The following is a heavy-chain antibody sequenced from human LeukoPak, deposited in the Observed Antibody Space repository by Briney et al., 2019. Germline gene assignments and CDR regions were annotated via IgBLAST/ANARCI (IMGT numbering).Heavy chain of an antibody. V-gene: IGHV3-33*01. CDR2: IWYDGSNK. D-gene: IGHD2-2*01. CDR1: GFTFSSYG. J-gene: IGHJ4*02. CDR3: ARAVCSSTSCYYTPDITGTSEHFDY. Sequence: GGSLRLSCAASGFTFSSYGMHWVRQAPGKGLEWVAVIWYDGSNKYYADSVKGRFTISRDNSKNTLYLQMNSLRAEDTAVYYCARAVCSSTSCYYTPDITGTSEHFDYWGQGTLVTVSS.